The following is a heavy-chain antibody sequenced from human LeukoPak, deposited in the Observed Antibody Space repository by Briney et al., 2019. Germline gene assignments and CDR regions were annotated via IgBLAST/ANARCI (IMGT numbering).Heavy chain of an antibody. CDR2: ISGSGGST. D-gene: IGHD5-12*01. CDR3: AKVFRRAIVATILFDY. J-gene: IGHJ4*02. CDR1: GFTFSSYA. Sequence: PGGSLRLSCAASGFTFSSYAMSWVRQAPGKRLEWVSAISGSGGSTYYADSVKGRFTISRDNSKNTLYLQMNSLRAEDTAVYYCAKVFRRAIVATILFDYWGQGTLVTVSS. V-gene: IGHV3-23*01.